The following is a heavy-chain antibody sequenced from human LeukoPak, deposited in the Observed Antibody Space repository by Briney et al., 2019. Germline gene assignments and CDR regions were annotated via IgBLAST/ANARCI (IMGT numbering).Heavy chain of an antibody. CDR1: GFTFSSYS. CDR2: ISSSSSTI. CDR3: ATTRIAGAGTDY. J-gene: IGHJ4*02. Sequence: GGTLRLSCAASGFTFSSYSMNWVRQAPGKGLEWVSYISSSSSTISYADSVKGRFTISRDNAKNSLYLQMNSLRDEDTAVYYCATTRIAGAGTDYWGQGTPWSVSS. D-gene: IGHD6-13*01. V-gene: IGHV3-48*02.